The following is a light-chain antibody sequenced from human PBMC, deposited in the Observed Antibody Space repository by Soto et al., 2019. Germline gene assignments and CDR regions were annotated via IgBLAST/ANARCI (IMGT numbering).Light chain of an antibody. CDR1: SGHSSYA. Sequence: QSVLTQSPSASASLGASVKLTCTLSSGHSSYAIAWHQQQPEKGPRYLMKLNSDGSHSKGDGIPDRFSGSSSWAERYLTISSLQSEAEADYYCQTWGTGIVVFGGGTKLTVL. CDR3: QTWGTGIVV. J-gene: IGLJ2*01. CDR2: LNSDGSH. V-gene: IGLV4-69*01.